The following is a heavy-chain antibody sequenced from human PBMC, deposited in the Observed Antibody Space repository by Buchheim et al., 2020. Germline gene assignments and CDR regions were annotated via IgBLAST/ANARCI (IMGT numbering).Heavy chain of an antibody. V-gene: IGHV4-34*01. CDR2: INHSLST. D-gene: IGHD1-26*01. Sequence: QVQLQQWGAGLLKPSETLSLTCAVYGGSFSGYYWSWIRQPPGKGLEWIGEINHSLSTNYNPSLKCRLTISLDTSKNQFSLKMSSVNAADTAVYYCAGRYSGSYYGLYYYYYGMDVWGQGTT. CDR3: AGRYSGSYYGLYYYYYGMDV. CDR1: GGSFSGYY. J-gene: IGHJ6*02.